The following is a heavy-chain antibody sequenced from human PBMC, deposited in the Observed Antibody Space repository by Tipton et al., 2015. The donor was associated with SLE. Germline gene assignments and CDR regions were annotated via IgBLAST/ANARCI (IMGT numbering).Heavy chain of an antibody. Sequence: TLSLTCTVSGGSISSYYWSWIRQPAGKGLEWIGRIYTSGSTNYNPSLKSRVTISVDTSKNQFSLKLSSVTAADTAVYYCARRVRVAAAGTPFDYWGQGTLVTVSS. D-gene: IGHD6-13*01. J-gene: IGHJ4*02. CDR3: ARRVRVAAAGTPFDY. CDR1: GGSISSYY. CDR2: IYTSGST. V-gene: IGHV4-4*07.